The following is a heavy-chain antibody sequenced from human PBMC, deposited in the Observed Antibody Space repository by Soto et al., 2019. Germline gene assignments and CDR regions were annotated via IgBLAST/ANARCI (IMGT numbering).Heavy chain of an antibody. CDR2: IYYSGST. J-gene: IGHJ5*02. Sequence: SETLSLTCTVSGGSISSYYWSWIRQPPGKGLEWIGYIYYSGSTNYNPSLKSRVTISVDTSKNQFSLKLSSVTAADTAVYYCARVVVVVPAAIEVIWFDPWGQGTLVTVSS. V-gene: IGHV4-59*01. CDR1: GGSISSYY. D-gene: IGHD2-2*02. CDR3: ARVVVVVPAAIEVIWFDP.